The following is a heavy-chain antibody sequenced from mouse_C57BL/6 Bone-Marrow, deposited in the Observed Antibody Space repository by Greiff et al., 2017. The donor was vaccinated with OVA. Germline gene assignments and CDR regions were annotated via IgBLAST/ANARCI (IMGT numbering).Heavy chain of an antibody. Sequence: DVKLVESGGGLVQPGGSLKLSCAASGFTFSAYYMYWVRQTPEKRLEWVAYISNGGGSTYYPDTVKGRFTISRDNAKNTLYLQMIRLKSEDTAMYYCARHHFVYYDYDNWYFDVWGTGTTVTVSS. D-gene: IGHD2-4*01. CDR1: GFTFSAYY. J-gene: IGHJ1*03. V-gene: IGHV5-12*01. CDR2: ISNGGGST. CDR3: ARHHFVYYDYDNWYFDV.